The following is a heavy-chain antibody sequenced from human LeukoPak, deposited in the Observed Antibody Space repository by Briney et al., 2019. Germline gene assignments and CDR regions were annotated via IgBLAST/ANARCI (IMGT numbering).Heavy chain of an antibody. D-gene: IGHD5-24*01. CDR3: ARARDGGEMATNYFDY. Sequence: SETLPLTCAVYGGSFSGYYWSWIRQPPGKGLEWIGEINHSGSTNYNPSLKSRVTIPVDTSKNQFSLKLSSVTAADTAVYYCARARDGGEMATNYFDYWGQGTLVTVSS. J-gene: IGHJ4*02. CDR2: INHSGST. V-gene: IGHV4-34*01. CDR1: GGSFSGYY.